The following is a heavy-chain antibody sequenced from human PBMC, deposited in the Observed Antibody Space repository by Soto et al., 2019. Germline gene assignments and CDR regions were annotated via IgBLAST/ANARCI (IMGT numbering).Heavy chain of an antibody. D-gene: IGHD3-3*01. Sequence: SETLSLTCTVSGGSISSYYWSWIRQPPGKXLEWIGYIYYSGSTNYNPCLKSRVTISVDTSKNQFSLKLSSVTAADTAVYYCARDQGDFWSGYYYLYWFDPWGQETLVTVSS. CDR1: GGSISSYY. J-gene: IGHJ5*02. CDR3: ARDQGDFWSGYYYLYWFDP. V-gene: IGHV4-59*01. CDR2: IYYSGST.